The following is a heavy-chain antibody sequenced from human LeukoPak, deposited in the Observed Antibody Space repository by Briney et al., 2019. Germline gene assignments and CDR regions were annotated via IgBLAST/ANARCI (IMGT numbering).Heavy chain of an antibody. V-gene: IGHV4-34*01. CDR3: ARAPVSLHPPNYRYIDL. CDR2: INHSGST. CDR1: GGSFSGYY. J-gene: IGHJ2*01. Sequence: SETLSLTCAVYGGSFSGYYWSWIRQPPGKGLEWIGEINHSGSTNYNPSLKSRVTISVDTSKNQFSLKLSSVTAADTAVYYCARAPVSLHPPNYRYIDLWGRGTLVTVSS. D-gene: IGHD3-22*01.